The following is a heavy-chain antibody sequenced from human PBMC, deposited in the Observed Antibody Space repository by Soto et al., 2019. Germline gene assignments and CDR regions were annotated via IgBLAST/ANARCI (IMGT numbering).Heavy chain of an antibody. CDR2: TYYSGIT. CDR3: ARGYSRGYLGNWFDP. Sequence: QVQLQESGPGLVKPSQTLSLTCTVSGGSISSVGYYWSWIRQHPGKGLEWIGYTYYSGITYYNPSLKSRVTRSGATSRKQFSLNLRSVTAADPAVYYCARGYSRGYLGNWFDPWGQGTLVTVSS. V-gene: IGHV4-31*03. CDR1: GGSISSVGYY. J-gene: IGHJ5*02. D-gene: IGHD5-12*01.